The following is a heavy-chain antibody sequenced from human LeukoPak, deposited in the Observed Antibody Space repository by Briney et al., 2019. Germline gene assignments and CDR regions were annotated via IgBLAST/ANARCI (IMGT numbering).Heavy chain of an antibody. CDR1: GFTFSSYG. Sequence: GGSLRLSCAASGFTFSSYGMHWVRQAPGKGLEWVAVIWYDGSNKYYADSVKGRFTISRDNSKNTLYLQMNSLRAEDTAVYYCARDLLYSSSWPDYWSQGTLVTVSS. J-gene: IGHJ4*02. V-gene: IGHV3-33*01. CDR3: ARDLLYSSSWPDY. CDR2: IWYDGSNK. D-gene: IGHD6-13*01.